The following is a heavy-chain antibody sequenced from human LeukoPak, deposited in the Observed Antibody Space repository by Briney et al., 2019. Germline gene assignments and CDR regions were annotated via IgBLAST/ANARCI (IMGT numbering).Heavy chain of an antibody. CDR3: ARWGPLRYFDWLTAFDI. CDR1: GYTFTSYD. V-gene: IGHV1-8*01. CDR2: MNPNSGNT. D-gene: IGHD3-9*01. J-gene: IGHJ3*02. Sequence: ASVKVSCKASGYTFTSYDINWVRQATGQGLEWMGWMNPNSGNTGYAQKFQGRVTMTRNTSISTAYMELSSLRSEDTAVYYCARWGPLRYFDWLTAFDIWGQGTMVTVSS.